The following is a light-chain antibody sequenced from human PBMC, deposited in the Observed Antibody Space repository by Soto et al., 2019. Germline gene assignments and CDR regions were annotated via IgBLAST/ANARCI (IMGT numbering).Light chain of an antibody. Sequence: EIVLTQSPATLSVTPGERATLSCRASQSVSSDLAWYHQKPGQAPRLLIYSASTRATGIPARFSGSGSGTDFTLTINRLEPEDFAVYYCQQYGSSPITFGQGTRLEI. V-gene: IGKV3-20*01. CDR1: QSVSSD. J-gene: IGKJ5*01. CDR3: QQYGSSPIT. CDR2: SAS.